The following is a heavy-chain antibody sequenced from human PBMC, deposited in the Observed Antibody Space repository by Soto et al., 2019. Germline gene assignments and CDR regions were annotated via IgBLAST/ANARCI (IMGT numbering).Heavy chain of an antibody. V-gene: IGHV4-30-4*01. CDR1: GGSISSGDYY. D-gene: IGHD2-21*02. CDR3: ARVSGDYDAHYFDY. J-gene: IGHJ4*02. CDR2: IYYSGST. Sequence: SETLSLTWIVSGGSISSGDYYWSWIRQPPGKGLEWIGYIYYSGSTYYNPSLKSRVTISVDTSKNQFSLKLSSVTAADTAVYYCARVSGDYDAHYFDYWGQGTLVTVSS.